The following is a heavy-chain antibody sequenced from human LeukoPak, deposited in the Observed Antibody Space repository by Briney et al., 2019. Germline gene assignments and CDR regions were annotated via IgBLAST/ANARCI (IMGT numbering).Heavy chain of an antibody. CDR3: TRHADAFDI. CDR1: GFTFSGSA. Sequence: GGSLRLSCAASGFTFSGSAMHWVRQASGKGLEWVGRIRSKANSYATAYAASVKGRFTISRDDSKNTAYLQMNSLKTEDTAVYYCTRHADAFDIWDQGTMVTVSS. CDR2: IRSKANSYAT. V-gene: IGHV3-73*01. J-gene: IGHJ3*02.